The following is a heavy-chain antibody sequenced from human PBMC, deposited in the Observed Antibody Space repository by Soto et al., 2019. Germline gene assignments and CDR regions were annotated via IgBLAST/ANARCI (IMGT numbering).Heavy chain of an antibody. CDR3: AKDEQPGNFHYYGMDV. V-gene: IGHV3-43*01. D-gene: IGHD6-13*01. CDR1: GFTFYDYT. J-gene: IGHJ6*02. CDR2: ISWDGGST. Sequence: GGLRLSCASSGFTFYDYTMHWVLQAPVKGLEWVSLISWDGGSTYYADSVKGRFTISRDNSKNSLYLQMNSLRTEDTALYYCAKDEQPGNFHYYGMDVWGQGTTVTVSS.